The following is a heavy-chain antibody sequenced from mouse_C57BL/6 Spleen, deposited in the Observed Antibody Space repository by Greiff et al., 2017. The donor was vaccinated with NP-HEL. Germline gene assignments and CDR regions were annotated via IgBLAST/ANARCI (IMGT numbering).Heavy chain of an antibody. Sequence: VKLQQSGPELVKPGASVKISCKASGYAFSSSWMNWVKQRPGKGLEWIGRIYPGDGDTNYNGKFKGKATLTADKSSSTAYMQLSSLTSEESAVYICAREGQLGRWLEYWGKGTSVTVST. CDR3: AREGQLGRWLEY. V-gene: IGHV1-82*01. D-gene: IGHD4-1*02. CDR2: IYPGDGDT. J-gene: IGHJ4*01. CDR1: GYAFSSSW.